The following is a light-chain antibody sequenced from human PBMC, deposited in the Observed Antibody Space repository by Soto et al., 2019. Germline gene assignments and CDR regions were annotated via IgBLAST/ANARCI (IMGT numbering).Light chain of an antibody. CDR2: DAS. CDR1: QSISSW. V-gene: IGKV1-5*01. Sequence: DIQRTQSPSTLSASVGDRVTITCRASQSISSWLAWYQQKPGKAPKLLIYDASSLESGVPSRFSGSGSGTEFTLTISSLQPDDFATYYCQQYNSWWTFGQGTKV. CDR3: QQYNSWWT. J-gene: IGKJ1*01.